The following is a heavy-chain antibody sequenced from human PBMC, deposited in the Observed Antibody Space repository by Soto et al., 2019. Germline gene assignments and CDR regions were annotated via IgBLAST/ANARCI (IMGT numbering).Heavy chain of an antibody. CDR3: AIFYGGNSAQTYTTEP. V-gene: IGHV3-23*01. D-gene: IGHD2-21*02. Sequence: EVQLLESGGGLVQPGGSLRLSCAASGFTFSSYAMNWVRQAPGKGLEWVSTISSSGGSTHYADSVKGRFTISRDNYKNTPYPHMNTPGAEDRAVYYCAIFYGGNSAQTYTTEPWGQGTLVTVSS. CDR2: ISSSGGST. J-gene: IGHJ5*02. CDR1: GFTFSSYA.